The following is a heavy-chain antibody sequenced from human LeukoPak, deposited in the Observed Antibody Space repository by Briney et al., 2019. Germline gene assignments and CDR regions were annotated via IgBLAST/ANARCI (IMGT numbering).Heavy chain of an antibody. CDR1: GGTFSSYA. J-gene: IGHJ4*02. V-gene: IGHV1-69*13. CDR2: IIPIFGTA. CDR3: ARWYDSSGYYDR. D-gene: IGHD3-22*01. Sequence: SVKVSCKASGGTFSSYAISWVRQAPGQGLEWMGGIIPIFGTANYAQKFQGRVTITADESTSTAYMELSSLRSDDTAVYYCARWYDSSGYYDRWGQGTLVTVSS.